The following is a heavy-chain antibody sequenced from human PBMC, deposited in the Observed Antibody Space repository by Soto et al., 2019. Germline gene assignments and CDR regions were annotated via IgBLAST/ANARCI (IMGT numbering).Heavy chain of an antibody. CDR1: GYTFTIYD. CDR2: MNPNSGNT. D-gene: IGHD1-26*01. J-gene: IGHJ3*01. Sequence: ASVKVSCKASGYTFTIYDSNWVRQATGQGLEWMGWMNPNSGNTGYAQKFQGRVTMTRNTSISTAYMELSSLRSGDTAVHYCARALSGSYFEWGQGTIVTVSS. CDR3: ARALSGSYFE. V-gene: IGHV1-8*01.